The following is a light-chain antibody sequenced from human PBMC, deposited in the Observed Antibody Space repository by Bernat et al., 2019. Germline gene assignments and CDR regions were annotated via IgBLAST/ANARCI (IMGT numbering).Light chain of an antibody. CDR1: NIGYKS. V-gene: IGLV3-21*04. CDR3: QVWDGATAHFV. Sequence: YVLTQPPSVSGAPGETASVSCEGDNIGYKSVHWYQQKPGQAPVLLIYSDSARPSGIPERFSGSNSGNTATLTINGVESGYEADYYCQVWDGATAHFVFGTGTHVTVL. J-gene: IGLJ1*01. CDR2: SDS.